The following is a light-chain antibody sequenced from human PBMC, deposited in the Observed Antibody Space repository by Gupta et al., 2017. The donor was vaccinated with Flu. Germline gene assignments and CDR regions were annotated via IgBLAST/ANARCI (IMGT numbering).Light chain of an antibody. J-gene: IGLJ3*02. CDR3: ATWDSSLNAWV. Sequence: KVTITCSGSSSNVGNKDVAWQHQYPGQPPKLLIKENNKRPSGISDRVSASRSDTTATLTITGLQTGDEADYSCATWDSSLNAWVFGGGTKLTVL. CDR1: SSNVGNKD. V-gene: IGLV1-51*02. CDR2: ENN.